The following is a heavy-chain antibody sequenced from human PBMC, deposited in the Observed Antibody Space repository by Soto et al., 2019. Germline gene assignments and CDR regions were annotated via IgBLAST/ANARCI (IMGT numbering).Heavy chain of an antibody. CDR1: GFTFSDYW. V-gene: IGHV3-33*08. CDR2: VWYDGRNK. CDR3: ARSPPGGYHYYYGLDV. D-gene: IGHD3-22*01. Sequence: PGGSLRLSCAASGFTFSDYWMTWVRQAPGKGLEWVALVWYDGRNKDYADSVKGRFTISRDNSKNTLYMQMNSLRDEDTAVYYCARSPPGGYHYYYGLDVWGQGTTVTVSS. J-gene: IGHJ6*02.